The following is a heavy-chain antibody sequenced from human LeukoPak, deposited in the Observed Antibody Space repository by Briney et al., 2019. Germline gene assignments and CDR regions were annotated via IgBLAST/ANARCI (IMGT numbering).Heavy chain of an antibody. CDR1: GGSISSYY. CDR2: IYYSGST. D-gene: IGHD3-10*01. J-gene: IGHJ3*02. Sequence: SETLSLTCTVSGGSISSYYWSWIRQPPGKGLEWMGYIYYSGSTTYNPSLKSRVTISVDTSKNQFSLNLSSVTAAVTALYCFAGIVRGVISPDDGFDIWVQGTMVTVSS. CDR3: AGIVRGVISPDDGFDI. V-gene: IGHV4-59*01.